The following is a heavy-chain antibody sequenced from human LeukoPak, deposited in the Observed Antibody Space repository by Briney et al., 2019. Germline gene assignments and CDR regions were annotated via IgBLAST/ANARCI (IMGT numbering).Heavy chain of an antibody. D-gene: IGHD3-3*01. Sequence: GGSLRLSCAASGCSFTDSAVSWVRHSPGEGLKWVSSISDTGGRTYYADSVKGRFTITRDNSRNTVNLQMNSLRAGDTARYYCAKGAQDFDFWRFDLWGQGILVIVSS. CDR2: ISDTGGRT. CDR3: AKGAQDFDFWRFDL. J-gene: IGHJ5*02. V-gene: IGHV3-23*01. CDR1: GCSFTDSA.